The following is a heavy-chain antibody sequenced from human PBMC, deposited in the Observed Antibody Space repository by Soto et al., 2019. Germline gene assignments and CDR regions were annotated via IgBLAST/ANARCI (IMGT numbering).Heavy chain of an antibody. D-gene: IGHD6-13*01. CDR2: ISGSGGST. V-gene: IGHV3-23*01. CDR1: GFTFSSYA. J-gene: IGHJ5*02. Sequence: PGGSLRLSCAASGFTFSSYAMSWVRQAPGKGLEWVSAISGSGGSTYYADSVKGRFTISRDNSKNTLYLQMNSLRAEDTAVYYCAKVGGKQQLVSPGFDPWGQGTLVTVSS. CDR3: AKVGGKQQLVSPGFDP.